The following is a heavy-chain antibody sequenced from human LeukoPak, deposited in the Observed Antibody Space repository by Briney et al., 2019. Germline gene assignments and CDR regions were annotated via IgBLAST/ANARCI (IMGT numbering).Heavy chain of an antibody. V-gene: IGHV4-59*01. CDR2: IYYSGSN. CDR1: GCSISSYY. Sequence: SETLSLTCTVSGCSISSYYWSWIRQPPGKGLEGMGYIYYSGSNNYNPSLNSRATISVDTSKSQFSLKLRSVNAADTGVYYCAGGTDSSSWYGGFDPWGQGTLVTVSS. J-gene: IGHJ5*02. D-gene: IGHD6-13*01. CDR3: AGGTDSSSWYGGFDP.